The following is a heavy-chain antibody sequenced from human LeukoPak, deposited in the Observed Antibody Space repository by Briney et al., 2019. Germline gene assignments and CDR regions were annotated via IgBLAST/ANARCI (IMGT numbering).Heavy chain of an antibody. D-gene: IGHD2-15*01. J-gene: IGHJ6*03. CDR3: ARVSCSGVSCYHYYYYMDV. V-gene: IGHV4-39*07. CDR1: GGSISSSSNY. Sequence: SETLSLTCSVSGGSISSSSNYWGWIRQPPGKGLDWIGTIYYSGSTYYNPSLKSRVTISVDTSKNQFFLNLNSVTAANTAVYYCARVSCSGVSCYHYYYYMDVWAEGPQSPSP. CDR2: IYYSGST.